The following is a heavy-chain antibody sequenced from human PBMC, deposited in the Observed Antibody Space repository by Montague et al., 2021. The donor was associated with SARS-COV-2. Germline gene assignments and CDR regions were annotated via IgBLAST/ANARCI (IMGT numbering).Heavy chain of an antibody. J-gene: IGHJ3*02. D-gene: IGHD3-10*01. V-gene: IGHV3-7*01. CDR1: GFIFSNYW. Sequence: SLRLSCAASGFIFSNYWMNWVRQAPGNGLEWVAKIQKDGSDTYYVASVKGRFTIPRDNAKNSLYLQMNSLRADDTAVYYCARSLGLYDALDIWGQGIMVTVSS. CDR2: IQKDGSDT. CDR3: ARSLGLYDALDI.